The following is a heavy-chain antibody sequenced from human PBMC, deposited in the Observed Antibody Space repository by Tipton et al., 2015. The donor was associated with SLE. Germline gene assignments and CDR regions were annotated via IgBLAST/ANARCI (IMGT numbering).Heavy chain of an antibody. V-gene: IGHV4-59*01. CDR3: ARANGIVGGQVPYWYFDL. D-gene: IGHD1-26*01. CDR1: GGSIRSYY. CDR2: MYYSGGT. Sequence: TLSLTRNVSGGSIRSYYWSWIRQATGKGLEWIGYMYYSGGTNYNPSLESRVSISLDTSKNQFSLKLSSVSAADTAVYYCARANGIVGGQVPYWYFDLWGRGTLVTVSS. J-gene: IGHJ2*01.